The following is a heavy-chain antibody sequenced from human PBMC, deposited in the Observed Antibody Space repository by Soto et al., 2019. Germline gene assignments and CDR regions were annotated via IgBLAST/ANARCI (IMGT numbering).Heavy chain of an antibody. J-gene: IGHJ4*02. D-gene: IGHD5-18*01. Sequence: LSRSCSVSAGSISRYYWGWVRQSPGEGLEWIAHISYTVDASYNPSLKSRVTISLDTSKNQIALSLMSVTAADTALYSCLGSLMSRAMESFDYWGQGTLVTVYS. CDR2: ISYTVDA. V-gene: IGHV4-59*01. CDR3: LGSLMSRAMESFDY. CDR1: AGSISRYY.